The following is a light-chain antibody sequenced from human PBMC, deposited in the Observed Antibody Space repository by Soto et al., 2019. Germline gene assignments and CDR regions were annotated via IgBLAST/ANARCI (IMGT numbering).Light chain of an antibody. V-gene: IGLV1-40*01. J-gene: IGLJ7*01. Sequence: QSVLTQPPSVSGAPGQRVTISCTGSSSNIGAGYDVHWYQQLPGTAPKLLIYGNSNRPSGVPDRFSGSKSGTSGALAITGLQAADEAGHCSRPYVSSLSGAVFGGGTPLTVL. CDR2: GNS. CDR1: SSNIGAGYD. CDR3: RPYVSSLSGAV.